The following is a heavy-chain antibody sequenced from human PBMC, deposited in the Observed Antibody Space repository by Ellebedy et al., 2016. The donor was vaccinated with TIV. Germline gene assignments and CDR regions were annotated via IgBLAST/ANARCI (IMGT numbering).Heavy chain of an antibody. CDR1: GFPFSTAW. J-gene: IGHJ4*02. CDR2: INKDGSEE. CDR3: ARGLMPDY. D-gene: IGHD2-2*01. V-gene: IGHV3-7*03. Sequence: GESLKISCEASGFPFSTAWMTWVRQAPGKGLEWVANINKDGSEEYYLASVKGLFTISRDNTKRSLFLQLNSLRAEDTALYYCARGLMPDYWGQGTLVTVSS.